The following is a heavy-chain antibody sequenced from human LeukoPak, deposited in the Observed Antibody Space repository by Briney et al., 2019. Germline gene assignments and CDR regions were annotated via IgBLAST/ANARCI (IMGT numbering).Heavy chain of an antibody. V-gene: IGHV4-30-4*08. CDR3: ARLENRSFDY. Sequence: PSQTLSLTCNVSGGSISSGHYYWSWIRQPPGKGLEWIGEINHSGSTNYNPSLKSRVTISVDTSKNQFSLKLSSVTAADTAVYYCARLENRSFDYWGQGTLVTVSS. D-gene: IGHD1-1*01. CDR2: INHSGST. CDR1: GGSISSGHYY. J-gene: IGHJ4*02.